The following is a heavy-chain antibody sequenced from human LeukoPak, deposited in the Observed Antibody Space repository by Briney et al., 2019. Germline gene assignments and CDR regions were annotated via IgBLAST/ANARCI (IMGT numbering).Heavy chain of an antibody. Sequence: SETLSLTCTVSGGSISSYYWSWIRQPPGKGLEWIGYIYYSGSTNYNPSLKSRVTISVDTSKNQFSLKLSSVTAADTAVYYCARDQDSSGYYLDHWGQGPLVTVSS. V-gene: IGHV4-59*01. CDR3: ARDQDSSGYYLDH. CDR2: IYYSGST. J-gene: IGHJ4*02. D-gene: IGHD3-22*01. CDR1: GGSISSYY.